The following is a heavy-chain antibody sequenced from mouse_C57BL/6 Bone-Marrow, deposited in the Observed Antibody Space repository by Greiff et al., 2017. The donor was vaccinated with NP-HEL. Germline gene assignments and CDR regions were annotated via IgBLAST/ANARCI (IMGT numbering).Heavy chain of an antibody. CDR3: AREGGYRWYFDV. V-gene: IGHV5-4*01. D-gene: IGHD2-2*01. Sequence: EVHLVESGGGLVKPGGSLKLSCAASGFTFSSYAMSWVRQTPEKRLEWVATISDGGSYTYYPDNVKCRFPISRDNAKNNLYLQMSHLKSEDTAMYYCAREGGYRWYFDVWGTGTTVTVSS. CDR2: ISDGGSYT. CDR1: GFTFSSYA. J-gene: IGHJ1*03.